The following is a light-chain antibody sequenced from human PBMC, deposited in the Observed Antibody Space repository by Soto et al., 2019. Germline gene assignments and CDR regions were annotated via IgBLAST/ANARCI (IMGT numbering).Light chain of an antibody. J-gene: IGLJ1*01. CDR3: SSYAGSNSFV. CDR2: EVS. V-gene: IGLV2-8*01. Sequence: QSALTQPPSASGSPGQSVTISCTGTSGDVGGYNFVSWYQQYPGKAPKLMIYEVSKRPSGVPDCFSGSKSGNTASLTVSGLQAEDEADYFCSSYAGSNSFVFGTGTKVTVL. CDR1: SGDVGGYNF.